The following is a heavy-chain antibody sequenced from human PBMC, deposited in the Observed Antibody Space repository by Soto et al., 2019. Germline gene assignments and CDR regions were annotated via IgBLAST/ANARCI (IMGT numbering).Heavy chain of an antibody. J-gene: IGHJ4*02. CDR2: IWHDGSYK. Sequence: QVQLVEAGGGVVQPGRSLRLSCAASGFTISKYGMHWVRQAPGKGLEWVTVIWHDGSYKYNADSVKGRFIVSRDNSKNTLYLQMNSLKAEDTAVYYCARGNWNSGYFDYWGQGTLVTVSS. CDR3: ARGNWNSGYFDY. V-gene: IGHV3-33*03. D-gene: IGHD1-1*01. CDR1: GFTISKYG.